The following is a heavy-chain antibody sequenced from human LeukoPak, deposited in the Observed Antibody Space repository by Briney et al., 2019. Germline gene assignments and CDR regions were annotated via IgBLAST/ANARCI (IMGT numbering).Heavy chain of an antibody. J-gene: IGHJ5*02. V-gene: IGHV4-4*01. D-gene: IGHD2-2*01. CDR2: IYHTGST. CDR3: ARVRTSTNLNWFDP. Sequence: SETLSLTCAVSGGSISTTDWWNWVRQPPGKGLEWIGEIYHTGSTNYNPSLKSRVTISVDKSKNQFSLKLSSVTAADTAVYCCARVRTSTNLNWFDPWGQGTLVTVSS. CDR1: GGSISTTDW.